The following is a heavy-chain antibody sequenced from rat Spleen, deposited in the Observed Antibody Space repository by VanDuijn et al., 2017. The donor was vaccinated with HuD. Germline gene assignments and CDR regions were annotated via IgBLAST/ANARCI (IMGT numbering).Heavy chain of an antibody. D-gene: IGHD1-12*01. V-gene: IGHV5-25*01. J-gene: IGHJ3*01. CDR2: ISTAGGNT. CDR3: VSGGITMMPLPFAY. Sequence: VQLKESGPGLVQPSQTLSLTCTVSGFSLTSYHVSWVRQPPGKGLEWVASISTAGGNTFYRKSVKGRFIISRDNAKSTLYLQMDSLRSEDTAAYYCVSGGITMMPLPFAYWGQGTLVTVSS. CDR1: GFSLTSYH.